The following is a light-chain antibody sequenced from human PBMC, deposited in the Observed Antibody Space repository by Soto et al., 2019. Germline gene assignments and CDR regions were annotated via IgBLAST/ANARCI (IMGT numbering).Light chain of an antibody. Sequence: SYELTQPPSVSVAPGQTARITCGGNNIGSKSVNWYQQKPGQAPVLVVYDDSDRPSGIPERFSGSNSGNTATLTISRVEAGDEADDYCQVWDSSSDHVVFGGGTKLTVL. V-gene: IGLV3-21*02. J-gene: IGLJ2*01. CDR3: QVWDSSSDHVV. CDR2: DDS. CDR1: NIGSKS.